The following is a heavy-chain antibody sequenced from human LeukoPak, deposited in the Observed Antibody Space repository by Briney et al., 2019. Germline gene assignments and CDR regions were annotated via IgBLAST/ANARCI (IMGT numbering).Heavy chain of an antibody. V-gene: IGHV1-2*02. CDR1: GYTFTSYG. D-gene: IGHD1-14*01. CDR2: INPNSGGT. J-gene: IGHJ4*02. Sequence: GASVKVSCKASGYTFTSYGIGWVRQAPGQGLEWMGWINPNSGGTNYAQKFQGRVTMTRDTSISTAYMELSRLRSDDTAVYYCARAPEPDYYFDYWGQGTLVTVSS. CDR3: ARAPEPDYYFDY.